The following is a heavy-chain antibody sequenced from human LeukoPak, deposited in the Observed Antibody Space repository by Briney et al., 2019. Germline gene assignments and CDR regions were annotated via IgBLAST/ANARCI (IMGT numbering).Heavy chain of an antibody. J-gene: IGHJ4*02. V-gene: IGHV1-46*01. D-gene: IGHD2-2*01. CDR1: GYTFSSNY. Sequence: ASVKVSCKASGYTFSSNYIHWVRQAPGQGLEWLGVINPRGGSTTYAQKFQGRVTMTRDTSTSTVYMDLYSLRSEDTAVYYCARGGCSSISCEGDYWGQGTLVTVSS. CDR3: ARGGCSSISCEGDY. CDR2: INPRGGST.